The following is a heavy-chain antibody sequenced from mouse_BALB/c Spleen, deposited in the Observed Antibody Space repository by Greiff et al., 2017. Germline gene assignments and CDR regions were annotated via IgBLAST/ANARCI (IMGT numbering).Heavy chain of an antibody. CDR3: ARDRATDYAMDY. CDR2: IWAGGST. V-gene: IGHV2-9*02. CDR1: GFSLTSYG. Sequence: VQGVESGPGLVAPSQSLSITCTVSGFSLTSYGVHWVRQPPGKGLEWLGVIWAGGSTNYNSALMSRLSISKDNSKSQVFLKMNSLQTDDTAMYYCARDRATDYAMDYWGQGTSVTVSS. J-gene: IGHJ4*01. D-gene: IGHD3-1*01.